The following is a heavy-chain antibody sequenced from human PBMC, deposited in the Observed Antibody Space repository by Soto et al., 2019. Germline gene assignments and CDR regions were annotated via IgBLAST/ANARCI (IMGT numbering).Heavy chain of an antibody. Sequence: QVQLVETGGAVVQPGRSLRLSCAVSGFRFSQWAMLWVRQTPGKGLEWVALITYDGSDKYYADSVKGRFAISRDYSKNTLDLQMNSLRREDTAVYYCAREERGYMVGYWGQGTRVTVSS. V-gene: IGHV3-30*09. D-gene: IGHD6-13*01. CDR3: AREERGYMVGY. CDR1: GFRFSQWA. J-gene: IGHJ4*02. CDR2: ITYDGSDK.